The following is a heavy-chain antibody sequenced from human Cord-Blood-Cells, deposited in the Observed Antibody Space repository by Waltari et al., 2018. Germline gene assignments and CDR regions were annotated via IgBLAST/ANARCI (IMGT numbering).Heavy chain of an antibody. J-gene: IGHJ5*02. D-gene: IGHD3-3*01. Sequence: QVQLQESGPGLVKPSETLSLTCTVSGGSISSYYWSWIRQPPGKGLAWIGYIYYSGSTNYNPSLKSRVTISVDTSKNQCSLKLSSVTAADTAVYYCARQNGTYEFWSGYYIGNWFDPWGQGTLVTVSS. CDR3: ARQNGTYEFWSGYYIGNWFDP. V-gene: IGHV4-59*01. CDR2: IYYSGST. CDR1: GGSISSYY.